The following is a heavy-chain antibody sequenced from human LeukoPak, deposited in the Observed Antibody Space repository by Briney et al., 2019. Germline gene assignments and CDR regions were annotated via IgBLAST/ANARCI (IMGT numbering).Heavy chain of an antibody. CDR1: GGSISSSSYY. J-gene: IGHJ4*02. CDR2: IYYSGST. CDR3: ARHLSDSGWLDY. D-gene: IGHD6-19*01. V-gene: IGHV4-39*01. Sequence: PSETLSLTCTVSGGSISSSSYYWGWIRQPPGKGLEWIGSIYYSGSTYYNPSLKSRVTISVDTSKNQFSLKLSSVTAADTAVYYCARHLSDSGWLDYWGQGTLVTVSS.